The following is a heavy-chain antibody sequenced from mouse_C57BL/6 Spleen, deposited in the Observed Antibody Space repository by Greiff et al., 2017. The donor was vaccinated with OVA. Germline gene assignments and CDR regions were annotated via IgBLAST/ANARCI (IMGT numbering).Heavy chain of an antibody. D-gene: IGHD1-1*01. V-gene: IGHV5-17*01. Sequence: EVMLVESGGGLVKPGGSLKLSCAASGFTFSDYGMHWVRQAPEKGLEWVAYISSGSSTIYYADTVKGRFTISRDNAKNTRFLQMTSLRSEDTAMYYCARGGYYYGSYYAMDYWGQGTSVTVSS. J-gene: IGHJ4*01. CDR3: ARGGYYYGSYYAMDY. CDR2: ISSGSSTI. CDR1: GFTFSDYG.